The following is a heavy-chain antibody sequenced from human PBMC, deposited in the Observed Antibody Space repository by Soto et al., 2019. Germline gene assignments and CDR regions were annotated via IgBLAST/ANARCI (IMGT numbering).Heavy chain of an antibody. J-gene: IGHJ5*02. D-gene: IGHD1-7*01. Sequence: SETLSLTCTVSGGSIIGSDTYYWGWIRQPPGKGLEWIGSVYYSGITYYNPSLRSRVTISVDTSNNQFSLKLNSVTAADTAVYYCARGLTGTMMRLNCFEPWGQGTLVTVSS. V-gene: IGHV4-39*01. CDR3: ARGLTGTMMRLNCFEP. CDR1: GGSIIGSDTYY. CDR2: VYYSGIT.